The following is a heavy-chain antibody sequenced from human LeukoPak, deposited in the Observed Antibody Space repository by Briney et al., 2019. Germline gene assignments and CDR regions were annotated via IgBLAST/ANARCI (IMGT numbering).Heavy chain of an antibody. CDR2: IYYSGST. D-gene: IGHD5-18*01. V-gene: IGHV4-39*01. J-gene: IGHJ4*02. CDR1: GGSISSSSYY. CDR3: ARLSRYSYGVYYFDY. Sequence: SETLSLTCTVSGGSISSSSYYWGWIRQPPGKGLEWIGSIYYSGSTYYNPSLKSRVTISVDTSKNQFSLKLSSVTAADTAVYYCARLSRYSYGVYYFDYWGQGTLVTVSS.